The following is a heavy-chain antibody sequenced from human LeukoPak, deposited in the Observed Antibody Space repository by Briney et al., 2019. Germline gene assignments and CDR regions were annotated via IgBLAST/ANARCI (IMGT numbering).Heavy chain of an antibody. Sequence: GRSLRLSCAASGFTFSSYAMHWVRQAPGKGLEWVAVISYDGSNKFYADSVKGRFTISRDNSKNTLYLQMNSLRAEDTAVYYCASPLDNWKYGSFDHWGQGTLVTVSS. CDR3: ASPLDNWKYGSFDH. D-gene: IGHD1-7*01. J-gene: IGHJ4*02. CDR1: GFTFSSYA. CDR2: ISYDGSNK. V-gene: IGHV3-30-3*01.